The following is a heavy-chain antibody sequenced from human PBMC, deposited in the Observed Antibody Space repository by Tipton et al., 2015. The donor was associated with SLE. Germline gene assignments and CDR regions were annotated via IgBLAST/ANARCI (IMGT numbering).Heavy chain of an antibody. Sequence: TLSLTCTVSGGSISGSSFYWGWLRQPPGKGLEWIGTIYYSGSTYYKPSLKSRVTISVDTSKNQFSLKMISVTAADTAVYYCARGGTGDGTNPFDPWGQGTLVTVSS. CDR1: GGSISGSSFY. D-gene: IGHD4/OR15-4a*01. V-gene: IGHV4-39*07. CDR3: ARGGTGDGTNPFDP. J-gene: IGHJ5*02. CDR2: IYYSGST.